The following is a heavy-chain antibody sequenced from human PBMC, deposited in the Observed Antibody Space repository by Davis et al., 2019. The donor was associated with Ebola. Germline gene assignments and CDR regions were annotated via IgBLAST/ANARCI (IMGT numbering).Heavy chain of an antibody. Sequence: SETLSLTCSVSGGSISSSSYYWGWIRQPPGKGLEWIGSIYYSGSTYYNPSLKSRVTISVDTSKNQFSLKLSSVTAADTAVYYCARRVRITMVRGVVHLFDPWGQGTLVTVSS. D-gene: IGHD3-10*01. CDR3: ARRVRITMVRGVVHLFDP. CDR1: GGSISSSSYY. V-gene: IGHV4-39*01. CDR2: IYYSGST. J-gene: IGHJ5*02.